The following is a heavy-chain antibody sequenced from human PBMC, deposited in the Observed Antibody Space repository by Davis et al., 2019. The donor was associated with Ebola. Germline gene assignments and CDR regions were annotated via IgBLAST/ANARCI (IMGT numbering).Heavy chain of an antibody. Sequence: PSETLSLTCTVSGGSISSYYWSWIRQPAGKGLEWIGRIYTSGSTNYNPSLKSRVTMSVDTSKNQFSLKLSSVTAADTAVYYCARDSLVGATHAFDIWGQGTMVTVSS. CDR1: GGSISSYY. CDR2: IYTSGST. J-gene: IGHJ3*02. V-gene: IGHV4-4*07. D-gene: IGHD1-26*01. CDR3: ARDSLVGATHAFDI.